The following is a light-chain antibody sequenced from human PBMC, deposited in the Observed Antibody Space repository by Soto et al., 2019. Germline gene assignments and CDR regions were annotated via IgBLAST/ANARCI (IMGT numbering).Light chain of an antibody. CDR2: GAS. J-gene: IGKJ1*01. CDR1: QSVSSTY. V-gene: IGKV3-20*01. CDR3: QQYGTSPRT. Sequence: EIVLTQSPGTLSLSPGERATLSCRASQSVSSTYLAWYQQKPGQAPGLLIYGASSRATGIPDRFSGSGSGTDFTLTISRLESEDFAVYYCQQYGTSPRTVGQGTTVEIK.